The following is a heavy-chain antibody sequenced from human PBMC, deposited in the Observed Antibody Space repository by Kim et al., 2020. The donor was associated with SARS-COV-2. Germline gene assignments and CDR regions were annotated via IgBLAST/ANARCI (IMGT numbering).Heavy chain of an antibody. Sequence: DTVKGRFTITRENAKTALYLQMNSLRAEDTALYYCAKDVAAAGIWWFDPWGQGTLVTVSS. V-gene: IGHV3-9*01. CDR3: AKDVAAAGIWWFDP. J-gene: IGHJ5*02. D-gene: IGHD6-13*01.